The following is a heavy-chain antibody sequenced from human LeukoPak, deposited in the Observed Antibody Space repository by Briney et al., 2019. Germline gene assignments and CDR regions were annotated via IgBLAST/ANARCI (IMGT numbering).Heavy chain of an antibody. J-gene: IGHJ6*03. D-gene: IGHD1-7*01. V-gene: IGHV4-30-2*01. Sequence: SQTLSLTCTVSGGSISSGGYYWSWIRQPPGKGLEWIGYIYHSGSTYYNPSLKSRVTISVDRSKNQFSLKLSSVTAADTAVYYCARAGIGTTANYMDVWGKGTTVTVSS. CDR1: GGSISSGGYY. CDR3: ARAGIGTTANYMDV. CDR2: IYHSGST.